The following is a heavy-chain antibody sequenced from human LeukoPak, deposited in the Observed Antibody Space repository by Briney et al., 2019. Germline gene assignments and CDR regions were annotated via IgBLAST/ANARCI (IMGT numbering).Heavy chain of an antibody. Sequence: ASVKVSCKASGYTFTDYHMHWVRQAPGQGLEWMGWINPNSGGTNFAQKFQGRVTMTRDTSISTAYMELSRLRFDDTAVYYCARDISQIDFWSGYPQYNFDYWGQGTLVTVSS. CDR1: GYTFTDYH. V-gene: IGHV1-2*02. D-gene: IGHD3-3*01. CDR3: ARDISQIDFWSGYPQYNFDY. J-gene: IGHJ4*02. CDR2: INPNSGGT.